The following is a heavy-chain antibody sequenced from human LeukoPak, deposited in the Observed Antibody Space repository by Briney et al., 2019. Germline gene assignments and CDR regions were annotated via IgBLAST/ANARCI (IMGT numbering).Heavy chain of an antibody. V-gene: IGHV3-23*01. D-gene: IGHD3-22*01. J-gene: IGHJ4*02. Sequence: WGSLTLSCAVSGFTFSSYAMSWVRQAPGKGLEWVSAISGSGGSTYYADSVKGRFTISRDNSKNTLYLQMNSLRAEDTAVYYCAKDLGGYYLPRVFDYWGQGTLVAVSS. CDR2: ISGSGGST. CDR3: AKDLGGYYLPRVFDY. CDR1: GFTFSSYA.